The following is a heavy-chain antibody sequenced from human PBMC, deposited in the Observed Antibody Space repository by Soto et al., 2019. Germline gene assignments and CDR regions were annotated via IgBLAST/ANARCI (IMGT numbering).Heavy chain of an antibody. CDR3: ARVSIVVVPAAMGAYGMDV. Sequence: PSETLSLTCTVSGGSISSGDYYWSWIRQPPGKGLEWIGYIYYSGSTYYNPSLKSRVTISVDTSKNQFSLKLSSVTAADTAVYYCARVSIVVVPAAMGAYGMDVWGQGTTVTVSS. CDR1: GGSISSGDYY. J-gene: IGHJ6*02. V-gene: IGHV4-30-4*01. CDR2: IYYSGST. D-gene: IGHD2-2*01.